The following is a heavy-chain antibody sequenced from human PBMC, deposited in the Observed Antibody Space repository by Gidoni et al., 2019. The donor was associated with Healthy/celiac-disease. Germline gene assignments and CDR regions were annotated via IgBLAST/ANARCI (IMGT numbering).Heavy chain of an antibody. V-gene: IGHV3-73*01. CDR2: IRSKANSYAT. J-gene: IGHJ4*02. Sequence: EVQLVESGGGLVQPGGSLKLSCAASGFTFSGSAMHWVRQASGKGLEWVGRIRSKANSYATAYAASVKGRFTISRDDSKNTAYLQMNSLKTEDTAVYYCTALLEGRGYWGQGTLVTVSS. CDR1: GFTFSGSA. D-gene: IGHD1-1*01. CDR3: TALLEGRGY.